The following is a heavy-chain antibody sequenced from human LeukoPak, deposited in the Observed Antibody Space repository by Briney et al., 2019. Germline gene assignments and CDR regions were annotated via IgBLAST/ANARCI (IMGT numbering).Heavy chain of an antibody. D-gene: IGHD6-19*01. Sequence: PGGSLRLSCAASGFTFRSHAMSWVRRAPGRGLEWVSAIRGDSATMFYADSVKGRITVSRDNSKNTLYLQINSLRVDDTAVYYCASWPVGWYGEDSWGQGTLVTVSS. V-gene: IGHV3-23*01. J-gene: IGHJ4*02. CDR3: ASWPVGWYGEDS. CDR1: GFTFRSHA. CDR2: IRGDSATM.